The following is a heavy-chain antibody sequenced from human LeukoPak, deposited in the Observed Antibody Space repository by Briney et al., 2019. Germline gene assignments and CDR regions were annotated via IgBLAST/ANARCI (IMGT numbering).Heavy chain of an antibody. J-gene: IGHJ3*02. D-gene: IGHD1-26*01. CDR2: INHSGST. V-gene: IGHV4-34*01. Sequence: PSETLSLTCAVYGGSFSGYYWSWTRQPPGKGLEWIGEINHSGSTNYNPSLKSRVTISVDTSKNQFSLKLSSVTAADTAVYYCARVGATYAFDIWGQGTMVTVSS. CDR3: ARVGATYAFDI. CDR1: GGSFSGYY.